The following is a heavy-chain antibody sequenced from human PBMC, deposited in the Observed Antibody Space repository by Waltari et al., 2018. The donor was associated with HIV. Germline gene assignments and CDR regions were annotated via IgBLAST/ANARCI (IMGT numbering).Heavy chain of an antibody. J-gene: IGHJ4*02. CDR2: IYYSGST. V-gene: IGHV4-30-4*01. Sequence: QVQLQESGPGLVKPSQTLSLTCTVSGGSISSGDYYWSWIRQPPGKGLEWIGYIYYSGSTYYNPSLKSRVTISVDTSKNQFSLKLSYVTAADTAVYYCARVRGPYDSSGYFQYYFDYWGQGTLVTVSS. D-gene: IGHD3-22*01. CDR1: GGSISSGDYY. CDR3: ARVRGPYDSSGYFQYYFDY.